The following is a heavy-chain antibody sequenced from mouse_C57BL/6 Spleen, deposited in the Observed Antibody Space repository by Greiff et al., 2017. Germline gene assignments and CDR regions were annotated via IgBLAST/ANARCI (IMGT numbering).Heavy chain of an antibody. D-gene: IGHD4-1*01. CDR1: GFTFSSYT. CDR3: ARHNWYYFDY. J-gene: IGHJ2*01. Sequence: EVQLVESGGGLVKPGGSLKLSCAASGFTFSSYTMSWVRQTPEKRLEWVATISGGGGNTYYPDSVKGSFTIARDTAKNTLYLQMSSLRSEDTALYYCARHNWYYFDYWGQGTTLTVSS. CDR2: ISGGGGNT. V-gene: IGHV5-9*01.